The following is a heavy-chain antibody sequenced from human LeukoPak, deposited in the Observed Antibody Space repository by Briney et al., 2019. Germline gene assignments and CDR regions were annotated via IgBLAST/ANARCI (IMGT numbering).Heavy chain of an antibody. D-gene: IGHD5-12*01. J-gene: IGHJ4*02. CDR1: GFTFSTYG. CDR2: IRSDGKYK. CDR3: ARKPLSGGYGGTIDY. Sequence: GGSLRLSCAASGFTFSTYGMHWVRQAPGKGLEWVAYIRSDGKYKPYADSVKGRFTISRDNAKNTLYLRMNSLRAEDTAIYYCARKPLSGGYGGTIDYWGQGTLVTVSS. V-gene: IGHV3-30*02.